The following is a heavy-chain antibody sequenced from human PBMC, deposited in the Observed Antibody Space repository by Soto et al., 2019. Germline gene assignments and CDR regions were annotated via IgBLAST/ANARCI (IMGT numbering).Heavy chain of an antibody. CDR2: IFYSGTT. CDR3: ARNVFGSATTSFDY. V-gene: IGHV4-39*01. J-gene: IGHJ4*02. D-gene: IGHD3-3*01. Sequence: QLQLQESGPGLVKPSETLSLTCTVSGGSLSSSSNFWGCIRQTPGKGLEWIGSIFYSGTTYYNPSLKSRVAISVDTSRNRFYLKLMSVTAAGTAVYYCARNVFGSATTSFDYWGQVTLVTVSS. CDR1: GGSLSSSSNF.